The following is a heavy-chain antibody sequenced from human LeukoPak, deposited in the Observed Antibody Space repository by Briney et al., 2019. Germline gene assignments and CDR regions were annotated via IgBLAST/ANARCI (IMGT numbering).Heavy chain of an antibody. J-gene: IGHJ4*02. CDR3: ARDTYYYGSGSPLVGFDY. V-gene: IGHV4-59*01. Sequence: SETLSLTCTVSGGSIISYSWSWIRQPPGKGLEWIGNIYYSGGTNYNPSLKSRVTMSVDASEKQFSLKLKSVTAADTAVYYCARDTYYYGSGSPLVGFDYWGQGTLVTVSS. CDR2: IYYSGGT. CDR1: GGSIISYS. D-gene: IGHD3-10*01.